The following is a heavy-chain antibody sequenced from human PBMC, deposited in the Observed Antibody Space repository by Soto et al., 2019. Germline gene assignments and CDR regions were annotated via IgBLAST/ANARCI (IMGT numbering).Heavy chain of an antibody. Sequence: QLHLVQSGAVVKKPGASVTVSCSASGYPVTAYYMHWVRQAPGRGLEWMGGINPATGAAKYTQTFQGRVTMTRDTSTSTVFMELSGLASDDTAGFYCARGGGVGVAVSAAVDMGGQGTLVTVSS. CDR2: INPATGAA. CDR3: ARGGGVGVAVSAAVDM. CDR1: GYPVTAYY. J-gene: IGHJ3*02. V-gene: IGHV1-2*02. D-gene: IGHD3-3*01.